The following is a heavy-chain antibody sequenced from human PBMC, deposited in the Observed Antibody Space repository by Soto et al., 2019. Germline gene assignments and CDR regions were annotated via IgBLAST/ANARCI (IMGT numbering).Heavy chain of an antibody. V-gene: IGHV4-31*03. J-gene: IGHJ4*02. CDR1: GGSISSGGYY. CDR2: IYYGGST. Sequence: QVQLQESGPGLVKPSQTLSLTCTVYGGSISSGGYYWSWIRQHPGKGLEWIGYIYYGGSTYYNPSLKSRVTISVDTSKNQFSLKLSSVTAADTAVYYCARSADIYGPNPLLYWGQGTLVTVSS. D-gene: IGHD5-18*01. CDR3: ARSADIYGPNPLLY.